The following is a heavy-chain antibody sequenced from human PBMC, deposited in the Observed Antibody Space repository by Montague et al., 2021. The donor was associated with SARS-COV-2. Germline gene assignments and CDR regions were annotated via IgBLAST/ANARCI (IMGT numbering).Heavy chain of an antibody. J-gene: IGHJ6*02. CDR2: IYYSGST. Sequence: SETLSLTCTVSGGSVSSGSYYWSWIRQPPGKGLEWIGYIYYSGSTNYNPSLKSRVTISVDTSKNQFPLKLSSVAAADTAVCYCAGDRGQTYYDILTGRALSVDFANGMDVWGQGTTVTVSS. CDR1: GGSVSSGSYY. D-gene: IGHD3-9*01. V-gene: IGHV4-61*01. CDR3: AGDRGQTYYDILTGRALSVDFANGMDV.